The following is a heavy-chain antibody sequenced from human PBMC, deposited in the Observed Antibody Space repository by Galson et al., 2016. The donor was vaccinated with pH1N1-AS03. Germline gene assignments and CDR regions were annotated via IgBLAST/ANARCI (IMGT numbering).Heavy chain of an antibody. Sequence: SETLSLTCTASGRSIRSSNYYWGWISQPPGKGLEWIGSMYYTGTNFYTPSLKSRVPMSVDTSTKHFSLSLSSVTAAYTAVYYRARHATTRPEVFGVPCDHYYYTDVWGEGTTVTGSS. CDR1: GRSIRSSNYY. D-gene: IGHD3-3*01. J-gene: IGHJ6*03. V-gene: IGHV4-39*01. CDR2: MYYTGTN. CDR3: ARHATTRPEVFGVPCDHYYYTDV.